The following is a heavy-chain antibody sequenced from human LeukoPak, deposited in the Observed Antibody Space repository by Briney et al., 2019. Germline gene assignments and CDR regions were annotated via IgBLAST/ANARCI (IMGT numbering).Heavy chain of an antibody. CDR1: GFTFSSYA. CDR2: ISGSGGST. Sequence: GGSLRLSCAASGFTFSSYAMSWVRQAPGKGLEWVSAISGSGGSTYYADSVKGRFTISRDNSKNTLYLQMNSLRAEDTAVYYCAKDLERWGGPYGGYFDYWGQGTLVTVSS. J-gene: IGHJ4*02. CDR3: AKDLERWGGPYGGYFDY. D-gene: IGHD3-16*01. V-gene: IGHV3-23*01.